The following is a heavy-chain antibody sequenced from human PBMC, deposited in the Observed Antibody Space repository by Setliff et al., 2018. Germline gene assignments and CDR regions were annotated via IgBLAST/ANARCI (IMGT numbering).Heavy chain of an antibody. V-gene: IGHV1-46*01. Sequence: GASVKVSCKASGYTFTSYYMHWVRQAPGQGLEWMGIINPSGGSTSYAQKFQGRVTMTRDTSTSTVYMELSSLRSEDTAVYYCARDRVNYNNSSPHRVFDYWGQGTLGTVSS. CDR1: GYTFTSYY. CDR3: ARDRVNYNNSSPHRVFDY. J-gene: IGHJ4*02. D-gene: IGHD3-22*01. CDR2: INPSGGST.